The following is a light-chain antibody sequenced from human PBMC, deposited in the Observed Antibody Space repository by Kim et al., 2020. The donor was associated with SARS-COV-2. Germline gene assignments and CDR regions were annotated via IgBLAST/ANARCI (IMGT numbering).Light chain of an antibody. CDR2: AAS. Sequence: DIQLTQSPSFLSASVGDRVTITCWASQGISSYLAWYQQKPGKAPKLLIYAASTLQSGVPSRFSGSGSGTEFTLTISSLQPEDFATYYCQQLNSYPPTFGQGTKLEI. J-gene: IGKJ2*01. CDR3: QQLNSYPPT. V-gene: IGKV1-9*01. CDR1: QGISSY.